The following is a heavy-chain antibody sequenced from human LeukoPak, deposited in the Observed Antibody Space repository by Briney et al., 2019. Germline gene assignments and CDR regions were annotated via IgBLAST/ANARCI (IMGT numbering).Heavy chain of an antibody. CDR1: GFTFTGNS. D-gene: IGHD2-15*01. V-gene: IGHV3-74*01. Sequence: GGSLRLSCAASGFTFTGNSMHWVRQGPGKGLVWVVRIHRDGGMTRYADSVEGRFTISRDNAKNTLYLQMNSLRAEDTAIYYCVRETGTIGYYMDVWGKGTTVTVSS. CDR3: VRETGTIGYYMDV. J-gene: IGHJ6*03. CDR2: IHRDGGMT.